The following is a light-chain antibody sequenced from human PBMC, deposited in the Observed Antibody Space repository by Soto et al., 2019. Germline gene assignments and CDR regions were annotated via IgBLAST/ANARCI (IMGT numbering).Light chain of an antibody. CDR1: QNINAW. V-gene: IGKV1-5*01. J-gene: IGKJ1*01. CDR3: QHYRLYSPWT. CDR2: DAS. Sequence: IQMTQSPSTLSASVGDRVTITCRASQNINAWLAWYQQKLGKAPKLLISDASSLESGVPSRFSGSGSGTEFTLTISGLQPDDFATYYCQHYRLYSPWTFGQGTKVEI.